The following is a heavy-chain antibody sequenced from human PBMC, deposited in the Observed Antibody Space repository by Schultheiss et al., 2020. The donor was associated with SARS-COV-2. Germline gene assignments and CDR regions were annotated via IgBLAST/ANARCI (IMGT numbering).Heavy chain of an antibody. V-gene: IGHV4-34*01. CDR1: GGSFSGYY. J-gene: IGHJ5*02. Sequence: GSLRLSCAVYGGSFSGYYWSWIRQPPGKGLEWIGEINHSGSTNYNPSLKSRVTISVDTSKNQFSLKLSSVTAADTAVYYCARSHYDSSGYHWFDPWGQGTLVTVSS. CDR3: ARSHYDSSGYHWFDP. D-gene: IGHD3-22*01. CDR2: INHSGST.